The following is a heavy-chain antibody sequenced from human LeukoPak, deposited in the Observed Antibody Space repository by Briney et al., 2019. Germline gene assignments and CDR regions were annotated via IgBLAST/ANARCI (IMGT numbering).Heavy chain of an antibody. CDR3: AKGSCSGGSCYSLSLIY. V-gene: IGHV3-23*01. CDR2: ISGSGGST. J-gene: IGHJ4*02. Sequence: PGGSLRLSCAASGFTLSSYAMSWVRQAPGKGREWVSAISGSGGSTYYADSVKGRFTISRDNSKNTLYLQMNSMRAEDTAVYYCAKGSCSGGSCYSLSLIYWGQGTLVTVSS. D-gene: IGHD2-15*01. CDR1: GFTLSSYA.